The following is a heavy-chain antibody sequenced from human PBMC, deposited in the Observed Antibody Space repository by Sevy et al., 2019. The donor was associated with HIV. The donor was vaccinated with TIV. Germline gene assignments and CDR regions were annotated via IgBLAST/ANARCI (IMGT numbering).Heavy chain of an antibody. Sequence: GGSLRLSCAASGFTFSSYSMNWVRQAPGKGLEWVSSISSSSSYIYYADSVKGRFTIYRDNAKNSLYLQMNSLRAEDTAVYYGARGPGDYVWGSYRPTFDYWGQGTLVTVSS. CDR3: ARGPGDYVWGSYRPTFDY. J-gene: IGHJ4*02. CDR1: GFTFSSYS. CDR2: ISSSSSYI. V-gene: IGHV3-21*01. D-gene: IGHD3-16*02.